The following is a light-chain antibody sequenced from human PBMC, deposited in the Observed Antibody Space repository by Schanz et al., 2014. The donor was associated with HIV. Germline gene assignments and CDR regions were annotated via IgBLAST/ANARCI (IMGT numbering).Light chain of an antibody. Sequence: QSALTQPASVSGSPGQSITISCTGTSSDVGSYNLVSWYQQYPGKAPKLLIYEATKWSSGVSNRFSGSKSGNTASLTISGLQAEDEADYYCCSFAGDVVFGGGTKLTVL. V-gene: IGLV2-23*01. CDR1: SSDVGSYNL. J-gene: IGLJ2*01. CDR2: EAT. CDR3: CSFAGDVV.